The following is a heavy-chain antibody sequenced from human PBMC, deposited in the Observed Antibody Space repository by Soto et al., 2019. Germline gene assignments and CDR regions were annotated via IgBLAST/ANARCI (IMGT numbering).Heavy chain of an antibody. V-gene: IGHV3-23*01. CDR3: AKATSATCTGSICYSFDY. J-gene: IGHJ4*02. D-gene: IGHD2-21*01. CDR1: GFTFSSYA. CDR2: FSGGRDTT. Sequence: LRLSFVASGFTFSSYAMSWVRQAPGQRLEWVATFSGGRDTTWHADSVKGRFTVPRDSSKNTLSLQMNSLRPEDTALYYCAKATSATCTGSICYSFDYWGQGTLVTVSS.